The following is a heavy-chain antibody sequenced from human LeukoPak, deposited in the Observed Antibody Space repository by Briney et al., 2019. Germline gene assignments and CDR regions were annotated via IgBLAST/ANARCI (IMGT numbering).Heavy chain of an antibody. J-gene: IGHJ5*02. CDR2: IIPIFGTA. D-gene: IGHD2-15*01. CDR3: ARDKGSDGFYSWFDP. V-gene: IGHV1-69*05. CDR1: GGTFGSYA. Sequence: GASVKVSCKASGGTFGSYAISWVRQAPGQGLEWMGGIIPIFGTANYAQKFQGRVTITTDESTSTAYMELSSLRSEDTAVYYCARDKGSDGFYSWFDPWGQGTLVTVSS.